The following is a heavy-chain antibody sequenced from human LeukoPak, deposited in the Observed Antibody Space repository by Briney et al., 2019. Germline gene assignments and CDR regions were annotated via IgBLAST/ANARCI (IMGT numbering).Heavy chain of an antibody. J-gene: IGHJ4*02. D-gene: IGHD3-22*01. CDR3: ARAPYYYDSSGYYQTAWYYFDY. CDR2: ISYDGSNK. CDR1: GFTFSSYA. Sequence: GRSLRLSCAASGFTFSSYAMHWVRQAPGKGLEWVAVISYDGSNKYYADSVKGRFTISRDNSKNTLYLQMNSLRAEDTAVYYCARAPYYYDSSGYYQTAWYYFDYWGQGTLVTVSS. V-gene: IGHV3-30*01.